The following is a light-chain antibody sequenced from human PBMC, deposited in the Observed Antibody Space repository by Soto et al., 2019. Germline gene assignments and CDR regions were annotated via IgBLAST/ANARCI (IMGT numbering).Light chain of an antibody. CDR1: RSITNY. CDR3: QQSYSTPYT. CDR2: AAS. J-gene: IGKJ2*01. Sequence: DIQMTQSPSSLSASVGDRVTITCRASRSITNYLNWYQQKPGKAPNLLIYAASSLQSGVSSRFSGSVSGTDFTLTISSLQPEDSAIYYFQQSYSTPYTFGQGTKLQIK. V-gene: IGKV1-39*01.